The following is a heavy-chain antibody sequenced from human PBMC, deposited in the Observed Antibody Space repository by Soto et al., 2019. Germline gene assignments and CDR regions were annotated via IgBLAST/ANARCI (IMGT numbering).Heavy chain of an antibody. CDR2: INHSGST. D-gene: IGHD6-19*01. CDR3: ARGPPYSSGWYRRDYYGMDV. Sequence: SETLSLTCAVYGGSFSGYYWSWIRQPPGKGLEWIGEINHSGSTNYNPSLKIRVTISVDTSQNQFFLKLSSVPAADTAVYYCARGPPYSSGWYRRDYYGMDVWGQGTTVTVSS. CDR1: GGSFSGYY. J-gene: IGHJ6*02. V-gene: IGHV4-34*01.